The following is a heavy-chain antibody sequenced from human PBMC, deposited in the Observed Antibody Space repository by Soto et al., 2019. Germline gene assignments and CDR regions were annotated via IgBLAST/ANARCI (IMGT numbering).Heavy chain of an antibody. V-gene: IGHV4-31*03. CDR2: IYYSGST. CDR3: ARDRYNLWSGSPGYMDV. Sequence: QVQLQESGPGLVKPSQTVSLTCTVSGGSISSGGYYWSWIRQHPGKGLEWIGYIYYSGSTYYNPSLKSRVTISVDTSKNQFSLKLSSVTAADTAVYYCARDRYNLWSGSPGYMDVCGKGTTVTVSS. CDR1: GGSISSGGYY. D-gene: IGHD3-3*01. J-gene: IGHJ6*03.